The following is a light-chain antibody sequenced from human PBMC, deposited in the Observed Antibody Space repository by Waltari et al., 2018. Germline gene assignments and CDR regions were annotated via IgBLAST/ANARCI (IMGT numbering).Light chain of an antibody. V-gene: IGLV2-14*01. CDR3: ASYNPGSTLV. CDR2: EVT. J-gene: IGLJ3*02. Sequence: QSALTQPASVSGSPGQSITISCTGRRSDVGSYHDVSWYQQFPDKAPKIIIYEVTKRPSVVSNRSSGSKSANTASLTISGLQPEYEAEYYCASYNPGSTLVFGGGTTLTVL. CDR1: RSDVGSYHD.